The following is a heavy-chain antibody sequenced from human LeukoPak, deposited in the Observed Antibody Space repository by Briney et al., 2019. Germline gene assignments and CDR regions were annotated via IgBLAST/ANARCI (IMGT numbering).Heavy chain of an antibody. J-gene: IGHJ4*02. CDR3: ARVSYDYGDPQLVY. D-gene: IGHD4-17*01. Sequence: PSETLSLTCTVSGGSISSYYWSWIRQPPGKGLEWIGYIYYSGSTNYNPSLKSRVTISVDTSKNQFSLKLSSVTAADTAVYYCARVSYDYGDPQLVYWGQGTLSPSPQ. CDR1: GGSISSYY. CDR2: IYYSGST. V-gene: IGHV4-59*01.